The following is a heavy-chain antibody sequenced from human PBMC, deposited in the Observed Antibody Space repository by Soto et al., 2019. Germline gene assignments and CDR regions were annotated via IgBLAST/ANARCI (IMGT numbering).Heavy chain of an antibody. CDR2: IYYSGTT. J-gene: IGHJ3*02. V-gene: IGHV4-30-4*01. CDR1: AGSLSSGDYY. CDR3: AREAGELDYSSSSDAFDI. Sequence: PSEILSLTCTFSAGSLSSGDYYWSWLRQPPGKGLEWIAYIYYSGTTYYNPSLKSRVTMSRDTSKNQFSLKLESVTAADTAVYYCAREAGELDYSSSSDAFDIWGQGTMVTVSS. D-gene: IGHD6-6*01.